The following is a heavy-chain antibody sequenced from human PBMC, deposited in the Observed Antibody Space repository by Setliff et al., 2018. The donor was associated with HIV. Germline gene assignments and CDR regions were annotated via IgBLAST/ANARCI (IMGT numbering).Heavy chain of an antibody. J-gene: IGHJ1*01. CDR1: GGSIRSSSYY. V-gene: IGHV4-39*01. D-gene: IGHD3-16*01. CDR2: IYYRGNT. CDR3: ARHYGAVKSGVTVVAKYFPH. Sequence: SETLSLTCNVSGGSIRSSSYYWGWIRQPPGQGLEWIGSIYYRGNTYYNPSLKSRVTISVETSKNQFSLKLTSVTAADTAMYYCARHYGAVKSGVTVVAKYFPHWGQGTLVTVSS.